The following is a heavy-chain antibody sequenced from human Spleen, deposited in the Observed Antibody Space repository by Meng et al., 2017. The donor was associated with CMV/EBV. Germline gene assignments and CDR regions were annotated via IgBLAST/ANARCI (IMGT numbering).Heavy chain of an antibody. J-gene: IGHJ6*02. CDR1: GFTFTSSA. Sequence: SVKVSCKASGFTFTSSAVQWVRQARGQRLEWIGWIVVGSGNTNYAQKFQERVTITRDMSTSTAYMELSSLRSEDTAVYYCAADGTDCSSTSCYWVDGMDVWGQGTTVTVSS. CDR3: AADGTDCSSTSCYWVDGMDV. D-gene: IGHD2-2*01. CDR2: IVVGSGNT. V-gene: IGHV1-58*01.